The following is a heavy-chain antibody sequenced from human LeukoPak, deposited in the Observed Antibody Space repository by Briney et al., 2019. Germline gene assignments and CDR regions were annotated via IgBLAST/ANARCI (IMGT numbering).Heavy chain of an antibody. CDR3: ARDRAVATIGGVDY. Sequence: GASVKVSCKASGYTFTGYYMHWVRQAPGQGLEWMGWINPNSGGTNHAQKFQGRVTMTRDRSISTAYMELSSMRSDDTAVYYCARDRAVATIGGVDYWGQGTLVTVSS. CDR1: GYTFTGYY. V-gene: IGHV1-2*02. D-gene: IGHD5-12*01. J-gene: IGHJ4*02. CDR2: INPNSGGT.